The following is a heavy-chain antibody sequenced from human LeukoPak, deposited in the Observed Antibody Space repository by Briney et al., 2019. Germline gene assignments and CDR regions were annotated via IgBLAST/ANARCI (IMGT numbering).Heavy chain of an antibody. J-gene: IGHJ4*02. Sequence: SETLSLTCTVSGDSISNGGYYWSWIRLHPVKGLEWVGYIYDSGTTYYSPALQSRVSISVDTSDNKFSLKLKSLTAADTAVYYCARGGDRRGFDYWGQGTLVTVSS. D-gene: IGHD1-14*01. CDR3: ARGGDRRGFDY. CDR2: IYDSGTT. V-gene: IGHV4-31*03. CDR1: GDSISNGGYY.